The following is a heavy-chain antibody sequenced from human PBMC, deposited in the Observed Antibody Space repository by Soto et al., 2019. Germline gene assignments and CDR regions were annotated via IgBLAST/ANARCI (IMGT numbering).Heavy chain of an antibody. CDR2: INWNGGST. Sequence: GGSLRLSCAASGFTFDDYGMSWVRQAPGKGLEWVSGINWNGGSTGYADYVKGRFTISRDNAKNSLYLQMNSLRAEDTALYHFAREVIVVVSAAHSHYYYMDVWGKGTTVTVSS. CDR3: AREVIVVVSAAHSHYYYMDV. D-gene: IGHD2-2*01. CDR1: GFTFDDYG. V-gene: IGHV3-20*01. J-gene: IGHJ6*03.